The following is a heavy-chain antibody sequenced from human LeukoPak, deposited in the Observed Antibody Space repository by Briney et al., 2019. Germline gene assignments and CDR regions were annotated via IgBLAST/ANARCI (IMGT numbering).Heavy chain of an antibody. J-gene: IGHJ5*02. V-gene: IGHV4-39*07. CDR1: GGSISSSSYY. Sequence: PSETLSLTCTVSGGSISSSSYYWGWIRQPPGKGLEWIGSIYYSGSTYYNPSLKSRVTISVDTSKNQFSLKLSSVTAADTAVYYCARDSPRGWFDPWGQGTLVTVSS. CDR3: ARDSPRGWFDP. CDR2: IYYSGST.